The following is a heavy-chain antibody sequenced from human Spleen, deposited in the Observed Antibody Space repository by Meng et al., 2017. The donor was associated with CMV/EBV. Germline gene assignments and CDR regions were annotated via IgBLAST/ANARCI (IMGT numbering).Heavy chain of an antibody. CDR3: ARALRGFVRDYGMDV. Sequence: SVKVSCKASGGTFSSYAISWVRQAPGQGLEWMGGIIPIFGTANYAQKFQGRVTITTDESTSTAYMELSSLRSEDTAVYYCARALRGFVRDYGMDVWGQGTTVTVSS. CDR1: GGTFSSYA. V-gene: IGHV1-69*05. D-gene: IGHD3-10*01. J-gene: IGHJ6*02. CDR2: IIPIFGTA.